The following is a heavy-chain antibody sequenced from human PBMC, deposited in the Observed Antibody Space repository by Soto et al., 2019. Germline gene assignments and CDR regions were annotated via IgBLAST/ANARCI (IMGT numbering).Heavy chain of an antibody. D-gene: IGHD6-6*01. Sequence: QVQLQESGPGLVKPSQTLSLTCTVSGGSISSGDYYWSWIRQPPVKGLEWIGYIYYSGSTYYNPPLKSRVTISVDTSKNQFSLKPSSVTAAATAVYYCARERPDGARLDPWRQGTLVTVSS. CDR1: GGSISSGDYY. CDR3: ARERPDGARLDP. CDR2: IYYSGST. V-gene: IGHV4-30-4*01. J-gene: IGHJ5*02.